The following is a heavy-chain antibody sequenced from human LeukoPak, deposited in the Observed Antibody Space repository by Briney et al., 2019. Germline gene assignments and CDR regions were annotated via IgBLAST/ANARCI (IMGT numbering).Heavy chain of an antibody. J-gene: IGHJ4*02. CDR2: IKQDGSEE. CDR3: VRDRGSGSYYSQD. Sequence: GGSLRLYCAASAFTFSSFWMTWVRQAPGKGLEWVANIKQDGSEEHYVDSVKGRFIISRDNAKNSLYLQMNSLRAEDTAVYYCVRDRGSGSYYSQDWGQGTLVTVSS. V-gene: IGHV3-7*01. D-gene: IGHD3-10*01. CDR1: AFTFSSFW.